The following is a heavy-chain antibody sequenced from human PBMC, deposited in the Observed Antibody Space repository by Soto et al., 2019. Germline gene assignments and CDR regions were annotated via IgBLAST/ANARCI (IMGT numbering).Heavy chain of an antibody. D-gene: IGHD3-10*01. CDR1: GGSINSDGYS. J-gene: IGHJ5*02. Sequence: QLQLQESGSGLVKPSQTLSLTCAVSGGSINSDGYSWSWIRQSPGKGLQWIGYIHHTGRTYYSPSLYNLVSISIARYKNQFSLQLTSVTAADTAVYYCASLPMVRGVIGWFDPWGQGTLVTVSS. CDR2: IHHTGRT. V-gene: IGHV4-30-2*06. CDR3: ASLPMVRGVIGWFDP.